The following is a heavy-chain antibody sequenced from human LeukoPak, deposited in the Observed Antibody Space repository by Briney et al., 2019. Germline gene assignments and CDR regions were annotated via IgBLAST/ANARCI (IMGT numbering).Heavy chain of an antibody. J-gene: IGHJ4*02. CDR1: GFTFSSYA. CDR2: ISGSGDNT. Sequence: GGSLRLSCAASGFTFSSYAMSWVRQAPGKGLEWVSGISGSGDNTYYADSVKGRFTISRDNSKNTLYVQVNSLGTEDTAAYYCAKGSYYNSSGSFYFDYWGQGTLVTVSS. D-gene: IGHD3-22*01. CDR3: AKGSYYNSSGSFYFDY. V-gene: IGHV3-23*01.